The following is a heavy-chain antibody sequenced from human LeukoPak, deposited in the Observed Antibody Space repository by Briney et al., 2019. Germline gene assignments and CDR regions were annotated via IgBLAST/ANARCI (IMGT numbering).Heavy chain of an antibody. CDR1: GFTFDDYA. Sequence: PGGSLRLSCAASGFTFDDYAMHWVRLAPGKGLEWVSGISWNSANIDYADSVKGRFTISRDNAKNSLYLQMNSLRAEDTAVYYCASGYDLPYWGQGTLVTVSS. V-gene: IGHV3-9*01. D-gene: IGHD5-12*01. CDR3: ASGYDLPY. CDR2: ISWNSANI. J-gene: IGHJ4*02.